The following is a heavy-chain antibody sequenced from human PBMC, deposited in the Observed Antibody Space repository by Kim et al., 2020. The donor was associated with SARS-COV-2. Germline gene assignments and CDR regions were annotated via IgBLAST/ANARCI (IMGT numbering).Heavy chain of an antibody. D-gene: IGHD3-22*01. Sequence: PVKGRYTITRDDSKNTLYLQMNSLKTEDTAVYYCTTAPINYYDRTGAGDYWGQGTLVTVSS. V-gene: IGHV3-15*01. CDR3: TTAPINYYDRTGAGDY. J-gene: IGHJ4*02.